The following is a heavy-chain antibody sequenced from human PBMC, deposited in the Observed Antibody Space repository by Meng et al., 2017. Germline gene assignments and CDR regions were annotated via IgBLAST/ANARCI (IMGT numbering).Heavy chain of an antibody. J-gene: IGHJ4*02. Sequence: GREVQSGGGVKKPGASVKVSCKAAGYTFSSYYMQWVRQAPGQGLEWMGIINPSGGSTSYAQKFQGRVTMTRDTSTSTVYMELSSLRSEDTAVYYCARAAEVATIDFADYWGQGTLVTVSS. D-gene: IGHD5-24*01. CDR3: ARAAEVATIDFADY. CDR1: GYTFSSYY. V-gene: IGHV1-46*01. CDR2: INPSGGST.